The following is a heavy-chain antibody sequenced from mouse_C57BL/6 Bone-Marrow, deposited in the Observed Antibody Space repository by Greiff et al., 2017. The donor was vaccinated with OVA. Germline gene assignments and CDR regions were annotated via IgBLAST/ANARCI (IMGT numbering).Heavy chain of an antibody. CDR2: IYPGDGDT. D-gene: IGHD1-1*01. Sequence: QVQLQQSGPELVKPGASVKISCKASGYAFSSSWMNWVKQRPGKGLEWIGRIYPGDGDTNYNEKFKGKATLTADKSSSTAYMELRSLTSEDSAVYFCARDGSSPYYFDYWGQGTTLTVSS. J-gene: IGHJ2*01. CDR1: GYAFSSSW. V-gene: IGHV1-82*01. CDR3: ARDGSSPYYFDY.